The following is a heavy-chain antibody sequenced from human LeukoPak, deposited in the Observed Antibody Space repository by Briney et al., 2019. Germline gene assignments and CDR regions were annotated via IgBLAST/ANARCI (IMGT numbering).Heavy chain of an antibody. J-gene: IGHJ4*02. CDR1: EFTFSDYG. Sequence: PGGSLRLSCAASEFTFSDYGMSWVRQAPGKGLEWVSVIYSGGSTYYADSVKGRFTISRDNSKNTLYLQMNSLRAEDTAVYYCARDSYWGQGTLVTVSS. V-gene: IGHV3-53*01. CDR2: IYSGGST. CDR3: ARDSY.